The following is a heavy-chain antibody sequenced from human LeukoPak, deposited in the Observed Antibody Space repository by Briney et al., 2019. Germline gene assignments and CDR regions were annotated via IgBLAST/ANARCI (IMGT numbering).Heavy chain of an antibody. J-gene: IGHJ4*02. Sequence: SETLSLACAVYGGSFSGYYWSWIRQPPGKGLEWIGSIYYSGSTYYNPSLKSRVTISVDTSKNQFSLKLSSVTAADTAVYYCARDTKGILWFGEQIDYWGQGTLVTVSS. CDR1: GGSFSGYY. D-gene: IGHD3-10*01. CDR3: ARDTKGILWFGEQIDY. V-gene: IGHV4-34*01. CDR2: IYYSGST.